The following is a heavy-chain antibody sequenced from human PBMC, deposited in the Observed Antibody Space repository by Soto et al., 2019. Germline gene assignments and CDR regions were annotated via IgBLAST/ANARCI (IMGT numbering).Heavy chain of an antibody. Sequence: EVQLLESGGGLVQPGGSLRLSCAACGFTFSSYAMSWVRQAPGKGLEWVSAISGSGGSTYYADSVKGRFTISRDNSKNTLYLQMNSLRAEDTAVYYCAGLYYYYYYMDVWGKGTTVTVSS. V-gene: IGHV3-23*01. CDR2: ISGSGGST. J-gene: IGHJ6*03. CDR3: AGLYYYYYYMDV. CDR1: GFTFSSYA.